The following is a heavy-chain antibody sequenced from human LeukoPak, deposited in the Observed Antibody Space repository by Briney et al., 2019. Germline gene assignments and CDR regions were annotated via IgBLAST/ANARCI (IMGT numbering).Heavy chain of an antibody. J-gene: IGHJ6*02. CDR2: ISYDGSNK. Sequence: PGRSLRLSCAASGFTFSSYGMHWVRQAPGKGLEWVAVISYDGSNKYYADSVKGRFTISRDNSKNTLYLQMNSLRAEDTAVYYCAKRAASYSSSWYVLYYYGMDVWGQGTTVTVSS. CDR1: GFTFSSYG. CDR3: AKRAASYSSSWYVLYYYGMDV. D-gene: IGHD6-13*01. V-gene: IGHV3-30*18.